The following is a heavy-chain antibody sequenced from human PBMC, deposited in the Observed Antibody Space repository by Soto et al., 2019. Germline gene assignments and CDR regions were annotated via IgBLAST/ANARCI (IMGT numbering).Heavy chain of an antibody. J-gene: IGHJ3*02. D-gene: IGHD4-17*01. CDR3: ARYGDLDAFDI. V-gene: IGHV3-7*01. Sequence: EVQLVESGGGLVQPGGSLRLSCAASGFTFSSYWMSWVRQAPGKGLEWVANIKQDGSEKYYVDSVKGRFTIARDNAKNSLYLQMNSLRAEDTAVYYCARYGDLDAFDIWGQGTMVTVSS. CDR2: IKQDGSEK. CDR1: GFTFSSYW.